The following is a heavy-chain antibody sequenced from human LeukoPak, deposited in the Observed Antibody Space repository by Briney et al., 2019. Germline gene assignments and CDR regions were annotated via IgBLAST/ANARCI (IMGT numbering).Heavy chain of an antibody. V-gene: IGHV4-34*01. D-gene: IGHD3-10*01. Sequence: PSETLSLTCAVSGGSFSGYYWSWIRQPPGKGLEWIGEINHSGSTNYNPSLKSRVTISVDTSKNKFSLKLSSVNTGDTAVYYCSRSCLVPGGYYYFDYWGQGTLVTVSS. CDR2: INHSGST. CDR3: SRSCLVPGGYYYFDY. CDR1: GGSFSGYY. J-gene: IGHJ4*02.